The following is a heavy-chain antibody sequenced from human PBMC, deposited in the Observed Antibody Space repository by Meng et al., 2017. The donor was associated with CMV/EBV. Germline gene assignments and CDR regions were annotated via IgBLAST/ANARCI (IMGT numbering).Heavy chain of an antibody. CDR3: AGYSEPDY. V-gene: IGHV3-30-3*01. D-gene: IGHD2-15*01. CDR1: GISISSDA. J-gene: IGHJ4*02. CDR2: ISYDGSNK. Sequence: LQGGSVGGVVKPGRSLRLYCAASGISISSDAMNWVRQDPGKGLEWVAVISYDGSNKYYADSVKGRFTISRDNSKNTLYLQMNSLRAEDTAVYYCAGYSEPDYWGQGTLVTVSS.